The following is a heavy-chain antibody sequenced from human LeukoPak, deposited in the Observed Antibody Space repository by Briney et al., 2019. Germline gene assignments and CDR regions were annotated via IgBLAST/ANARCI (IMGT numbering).Heavy chain of an antibody. CDR2: ISRNGSTT. D-gene: IGHD2-15*01. J-gene: IGHJ3*02. CDR3: ATSRYCSGGDCYSLAFDI. Sequence: PGGSLRLSCAASGFTFSNYFMHWVRQAPGKGLEYFSAISRNGSTTYYTNSVKGRFTISRDNSKNTLYLQMGSLRAEDMAVHYCATSRYCSGGDCYSLAFDIWGQGTVVTVSS. V-gene: IGHV3-64*01. CDR1: GFTFSNYF.